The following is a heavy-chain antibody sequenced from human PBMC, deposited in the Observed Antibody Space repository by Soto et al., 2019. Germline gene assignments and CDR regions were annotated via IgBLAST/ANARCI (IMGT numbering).Heavy chain of an antibody. CDR2: ISTDKGKT. V-gene: IGHV1-18*01. CDR3: ATRSPAFDY. Sequence: QVQLVQSGPEVEKPGPSVKVSCKTSGYTFTSYGISWVRQAPGQGLEWMGWISTDKGKTNYAQKFQGRVTMTTDTSTSTAYMELRSLTSDDTAVYYCATRSPAFDYWGQGTLVTVS. J-gene: IGHJ4*02. CDR1: GYTFTSYG.